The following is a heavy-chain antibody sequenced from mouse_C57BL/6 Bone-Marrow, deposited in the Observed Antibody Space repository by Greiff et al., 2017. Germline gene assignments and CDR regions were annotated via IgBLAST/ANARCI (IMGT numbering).Heavy chain of an antibody. D-gene: IGHD1-1*01. V-gene: IGHV5-12*01. CDR3: ASPLLRRGLAY. CDR2: ISNGGGST. CDR1: GFTFSDYY. Sequence: EVKLVESGGGLVQPGGSLKLSCAASGFTFSDYYMYWVRQTPEKRLEWVAYISNGGGSTYYPDTVKGRFTISRDNAKNTLYLQMSRRKSEDTAMYYWASPLLRRGLAYWGQGTLVTVSA. J-gene: IGHJ3*01.